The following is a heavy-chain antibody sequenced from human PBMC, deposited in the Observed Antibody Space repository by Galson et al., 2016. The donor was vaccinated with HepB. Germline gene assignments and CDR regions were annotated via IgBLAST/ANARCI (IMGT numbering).Heavy chain of an antibody. V-gene: IGHV3-74*01. J-gene: IGHJ2*01. Sequence: SLRLSCAASGFTFSSYWMHWVRQAPGKGLVWVSRINSDGRSTSYADSVKGRFTISRDNAKNTLYLQMNSLRAEDTAVYYCARDPPYYDILTDEGYFDLWGRGTPVTVSS. CDR3: ARDPPYYDILTDEGYFDL. CDR1: GFTFSSYW. D-gene: IGHD3-9*01. CDR2: INSDGRST.